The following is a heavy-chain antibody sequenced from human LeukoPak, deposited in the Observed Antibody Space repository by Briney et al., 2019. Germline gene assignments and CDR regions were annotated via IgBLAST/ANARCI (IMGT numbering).Heavy chain of an antibody. Sequence: PGGSLRLSCAASGFTFSSYSMNWVRQAPGQGLEWVSSISSSSSYIYYADSVKGRFTISRENAKNSLYLQMNSLRAEDTAVYYCAREWGGSRYFDYWGQGTLVTVSS. D-gene: IGHD3-16*01. CDR3: AREWGGSRYFDY. V-gene: IGHV3-21*04. J-gene: IGHJ4*02. CDR2: ISSSSSYI. CDR1: GFTFSSYS.